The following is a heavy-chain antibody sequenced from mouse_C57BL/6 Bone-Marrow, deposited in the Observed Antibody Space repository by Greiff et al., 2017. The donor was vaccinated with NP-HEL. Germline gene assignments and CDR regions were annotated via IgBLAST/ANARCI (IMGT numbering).Heavy chain of an antibody. D-gene: IGHD1-1*01. CDR2: IYPGSGST. Sequence: QVQLQQPGAELVKPGASVKMSCKASGYTFTSYWITWVKQRPGQGLEWIGDIYPGSGSTNYNEKFKSKATLTVDPSSSTAYMQLSSLTSEDSAVYYCAREEGIYYYGSSYDWFAYWGQGTLVTVSA. CDR1: GYTFTSYW. J-gene: IGHJ3*01. V-gene: IGHV1-55*01. CDR3: AREEGIYYYGSSYDWFAY.